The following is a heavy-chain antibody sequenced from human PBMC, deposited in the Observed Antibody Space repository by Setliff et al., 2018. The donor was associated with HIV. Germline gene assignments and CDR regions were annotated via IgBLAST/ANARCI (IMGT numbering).Heavy chain of an antibody. CDR3: AKSSGSYPLGFDP. V-gene: IGHV5-51*01. CDR2: IYPGDSDT. J-gene: IGHJ5*02. CDR1: GYVFANYW. D-gene: IGHD3-16*02. Sequence: GSLKISCKGSGYVFANYWIVWVRQMPGKGLEWMGVIYPGDSDTMYSPVFEGQVTISVDTSINTAYLQWNSLKASDSGIYYCAKSSGSYPLGFDPWGQGTLVTVSS.